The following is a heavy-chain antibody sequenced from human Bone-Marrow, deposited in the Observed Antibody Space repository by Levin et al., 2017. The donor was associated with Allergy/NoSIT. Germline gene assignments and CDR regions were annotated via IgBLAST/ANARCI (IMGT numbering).Heavy chain of an antibody. CDR2: ISFDGNTK. CDR1: GFAFNSYA. CDR3: AKDRGVAAALSAFDY. V-gene: IGHV3-30*04. Sequence: GESLKISCEVSGFAFNSYAMHWVRQAPGKGLEWVAVISFDGNTKFYADSVTGRFTISRDNSENRLYLQMNSLRPDDTAVYYCAKDRGVAAALSAFDYWGQGTQVTVSS. D-gene: IGHD6-19*01. J-gene: IGHJ4*02.